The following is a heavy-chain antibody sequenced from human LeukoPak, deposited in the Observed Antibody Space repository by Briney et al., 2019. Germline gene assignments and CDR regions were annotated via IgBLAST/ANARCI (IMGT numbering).Heavy chain of an antibody. Sequence: GGSLRLSCAASGFTFSSYAMSWVRQAPGKGLEWVSSISSSSSYIYYADSVKGRFTISRDNAKNSLYLQMNSLRAEDTAVYYCARDPFYDYVWGSFDYWGQGTLVTVSS. CDR1: GFTFSSYA. J-gene: IGHJ4*02. D-gene: IGHD3-16*01. CDR3: ARDPFYDYVWGSFDY. V-gene: IGHV3-21*01. CDR2: ISSSSSYI.